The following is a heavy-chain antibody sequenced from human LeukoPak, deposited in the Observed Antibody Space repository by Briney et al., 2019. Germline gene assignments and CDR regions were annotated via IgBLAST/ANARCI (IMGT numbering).Heavy chain of an antibody. CDR3: ARIVVVGIDY. D-gene: IGHD3-22*01. CDR2: IIGSGITT. CDR1: GFTFSSYP. J-gene: IGHJ4*02. V-gene: IGHV3-23*01. Sequence: GGSLRLSCAASGFTFSSYPMSWVRQAPGNGLEWVSVIIGSGITTFYADSVKGRFTISRDNAKNSLYLQMNRLRAEDTAVYYCARIVVVGIDYWGQGTLVTVSS.